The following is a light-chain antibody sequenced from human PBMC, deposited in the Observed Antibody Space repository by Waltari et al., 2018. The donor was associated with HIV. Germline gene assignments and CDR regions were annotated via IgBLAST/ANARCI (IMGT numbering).Light chain of an antibody. CDR3: SSYTSSNTLV. CDR2: EVT. V-gene: IGLV2-14*01. Sequence: QSALTQPASVSGSPGQSITISCTGTSSDIGIYNYVSWYPQHPSKVPKLMIYEVTYRHSGISKRCSGSKSGNTAYLTSAGLQDEDEADYYCSSYTSSNTLVFGGGTKLTVL. J-gene: IGLJ3*02. CDR1: SSDIGIYNY.